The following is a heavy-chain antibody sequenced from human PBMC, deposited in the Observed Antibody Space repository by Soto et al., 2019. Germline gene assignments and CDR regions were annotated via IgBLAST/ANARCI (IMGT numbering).Heavy chain of an antibody. CDR3: ARDVGSGMATIVGWDS. D-gene: IGHD5-12*01. J-gene: IGHJ4*02. CDR2: IIPMFDTA. V-gene: IGHV1-69*15. CDR1: GGTFSTFA. Sequence: QVQLVQSGAEVKKPGSSVKVSCKVSGGTFSTFAITWVRQAPGQGLEWMGKIIPMFDTANYAQKFQGRVTITADESTSTAYMELSSLSSEDTAVYYCARDVGSGMATIVGWDSWGQGTLVTVSS.